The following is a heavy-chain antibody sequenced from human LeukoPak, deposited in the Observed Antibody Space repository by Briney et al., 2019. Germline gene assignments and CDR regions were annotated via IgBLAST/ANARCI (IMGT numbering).Heavy chain of an antibody. V-gene: IGHV1-69*05. J-gene: IGHJ4*02. CDR3: ARGGTNETQLWLHFDY. D-gene: IGHD5-18*01. CDR1: GGTFSSYA. CDR2: IIPIFGTA. Sequence: ASVKVSCKASGGTFSSYAISWVRQAPGQGLEWMGRIIPIFGTANYAQKFQGRVTITTDESTSTAYMELSSLRSEDTAVYYCARGGTNETQLWLHFDYWGQGTLVTVSS.